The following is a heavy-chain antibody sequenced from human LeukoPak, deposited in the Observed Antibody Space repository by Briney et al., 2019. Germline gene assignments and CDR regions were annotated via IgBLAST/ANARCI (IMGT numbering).Heavy chain of an antibody. V-gene: IGHV1-18*01. Sequence: ASVKVSCKASGYTFTIYGISWVRQAPGQGLEWMGWISAYNGNTNYAQKLQGRVTMTTDTSTSTAYMELRSLRSDDTAVYYCAREGVYYYDRSGYSPLDYWGQGTLVTVSS. CDR1: GYTFTIYG. D-gene: IGHD3-22*01. CDR2: ISAYNGNT. J-gene: IGHJ4*02. CDR3: AREGVYYYDRSGYSPLDY.